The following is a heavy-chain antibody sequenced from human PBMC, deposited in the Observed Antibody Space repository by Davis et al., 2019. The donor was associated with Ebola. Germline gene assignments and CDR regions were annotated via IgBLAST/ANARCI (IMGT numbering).Heavy chain of an antibody. CDR3: AREPYSSGWYYFDY. Sequence: MPSETLSLTCTVSGGSISSSSYYWGWIRQPPGKGLEWIGSIYYSGSTYYNPSLKSRVTISVDTSKNQFSLKLSSVTAADTAVYYCAREPYSSGWYYFDYWGQGTLVTVSS. CDR2: IYYSGST. V-gene: IGHV4-39*02. J-gene: IGHJ4*02. D-gene: IGHD6-19*01. CDR1: GGSISSSSYY.